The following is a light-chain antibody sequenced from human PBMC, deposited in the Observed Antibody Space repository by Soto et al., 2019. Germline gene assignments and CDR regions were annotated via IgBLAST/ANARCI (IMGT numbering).Light chain of an antibody. J-gene: IGLJ3*02. V-gene: IGLV3-21*02. CDR3: QVWDKSSYHGV. Sequence: SYELTQPPSVSVAPGQTARITCGGTDIGSKSVHWYHQKPGQAPVLVVYDDSDRPSGIPERFSGSNSGNTATLTISRVEAGDEADYHCQVWDKSSYHGVFGGGTKLTVL. CDR1: DIGSKS. CDR2: DDS.